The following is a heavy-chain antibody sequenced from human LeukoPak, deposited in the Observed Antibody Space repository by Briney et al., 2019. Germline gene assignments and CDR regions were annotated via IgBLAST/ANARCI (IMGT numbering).Heavy chain of an antibody. J-gene: IGHJ5*02. Sequence: GASVKVSCKASGGTFSSYAISWVRQAPGQGLEWMGGIIPIFGTANYAQKLQGRVTMTTDTSTSTAYMELRSLRSDDTAVYYCARGGPTRRYCSSTSCGGERTNMVRGVTNWFDPWGQGTLVTVSS. CDR2: IIPIFGTA. D-gene: IGHD2-2*01. V-gene: IGHV1-69*05. CDR3: ARGGPTRRYCSSTSCGGERTNMVRGVTNWFDP. CDR1: GGTFSSYA.